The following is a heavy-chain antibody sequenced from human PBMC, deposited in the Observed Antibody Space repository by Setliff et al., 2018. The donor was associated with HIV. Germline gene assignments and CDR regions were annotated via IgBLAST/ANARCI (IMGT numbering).Heavy chain of an antibody. CDR2: INPSGGIT. CDR1: GYTFTSYD. D-gene: IGHD4-17*01. J-gene: IGHJ4*02. CDR3: ASAPLTTVNTGPRYYLDY. Sequence: GASVKVSCKASGYTFTSYDMHWVRQAPGQGLEWMGVINPSGGITTYAQKFQGRVTVTKDTSTSTVYMELRSIRSEDTAVYFCASAPLTTVNTGPRYYLDYWGQGTLVTVSS. V-gene: IGHV1-46*01.